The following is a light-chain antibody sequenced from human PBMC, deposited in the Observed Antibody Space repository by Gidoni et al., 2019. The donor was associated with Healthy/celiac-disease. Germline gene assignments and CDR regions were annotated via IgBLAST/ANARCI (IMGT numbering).Light chain of an antibody. V-gene: IGKV3-11*01. Sequence: IVFTQSPATLSLSPGERATLSCRASPSVSSYLAWYQQKPGQAPRLLIYDASNRATGIPARFSGSGSGTDFTLTISSLEPEELAVYNCQQRSNWPLTYGGGTKVEIK. CDR3: QQRSNWPLT. CDR1: PSVSSY. J-gene: IGKJ4*01. CDR2: DAS.